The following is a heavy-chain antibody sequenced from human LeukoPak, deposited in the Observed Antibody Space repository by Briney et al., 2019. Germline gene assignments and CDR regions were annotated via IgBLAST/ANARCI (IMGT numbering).Heavy chain of an antibody. CDR2: IPYVGSNK. CDR3: ARDYEWLRSLDY. Sequence: PGRSLRLSCAASGFTFNNYAMHWVRQAPGKGLEWVAVIPYVGSNKYYAASVKDRFTISRDNSTNTLYLQMSSLRAEDTAVYYCARDYEWLRSLDYWGQGTLVTVSS. J-gene: IGHJ4*02. V-gene: IGHV3-30-3*01. D-gene: IGHD5-12*01. CDR1: GFTFNNYA.